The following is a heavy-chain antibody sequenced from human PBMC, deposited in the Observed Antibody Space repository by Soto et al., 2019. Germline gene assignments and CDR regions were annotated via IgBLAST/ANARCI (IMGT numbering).Heavy chain of an antibody. D-gene: IGHD3-9*01. J-gene: IGHJ6*02. Sequence: KTSETLSLTCTVSGDSSVSSSSYYWGWIRQPPGKGLEWIGSIYYTGNTFYSPSFRSRLTISVDTSKSQFSLKLRSVTAADTATYYCASEVSSTDWMDVWGQGTTVTVSS. CDR3: ASEVSSTDWMDV. CDR1: GDSSVSSSSYY. CDR2: IYYTGNT. V-gene: IGHV4-39*01.